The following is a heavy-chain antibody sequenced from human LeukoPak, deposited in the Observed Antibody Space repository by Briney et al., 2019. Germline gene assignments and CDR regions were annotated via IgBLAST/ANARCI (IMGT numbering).Heavy chain of an antibody. Sequence: ASVKVSCKASGYTFTSYYMHWVQQAPGQGLEWMGIINPSGGSTSYAQKFQGRVTMTRDTSTSTVYMELSSLRSEDTAVYYCARERGAAAGPQDYGMDVWGQGTTVTVSS. D-gene: IGHD6-13*01. CDR2: INPSGGST. V-gene: IGHV1-46*01. CDR1: GYTFTSYY. J-gene: IGHJ6*02. CDR3: ARERGAAAGPQDYGMDV.